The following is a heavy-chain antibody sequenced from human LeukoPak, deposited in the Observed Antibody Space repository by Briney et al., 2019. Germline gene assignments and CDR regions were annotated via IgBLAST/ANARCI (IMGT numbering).Heavy chain of an antibody. V-gene: IGHV3-30-3*01. J-gene: IGHJ5*02. CDR2: ISFDGTKK. CDR3: ARGPESTMVRGAIYA. CDR1: GFTFSSYS. D-gene: IGHD3-10*01. Sequence: GRSLRLFCAASGFTFSSYSLHWVRQAPGRGLEWLAVISFDGTKKYYGDSVRGRFTISRDNSKNSLFLQMNSLSAEDTAVYYCARGPESTMVRGAIYAWGQGTLVTVCS.